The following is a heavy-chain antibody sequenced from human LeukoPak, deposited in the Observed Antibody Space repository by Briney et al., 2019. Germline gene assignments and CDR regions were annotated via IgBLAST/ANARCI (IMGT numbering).Heavy chain of an antibody. CDR2: ISANNGNT. Sequence: ASVKVSCKASGYTFTSYGISWVRQAPGQGLEWMGWISANNGNTNYAQKLQGRVTMTTDTSTSTAYMELRSLRSDDTAVYYCARDGEDVVVVAANPYYYGMDVWGQGTTVTVSS. D-gene: IGHD2-15*01. CDR1: GYTFTSYG. CDR3: ARDGEDVVVVAANPYYYGMDV. V-gene: IGHV1-18*01. J-gene: IGHJ6*02.